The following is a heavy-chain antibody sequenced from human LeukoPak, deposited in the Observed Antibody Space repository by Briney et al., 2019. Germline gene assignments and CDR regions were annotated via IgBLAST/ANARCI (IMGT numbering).Heavy chain of an antibody. Sequence: SETLSLTCTVSGGSISSYYWSWIRQPPGKGLEWIGYIYTGGSTNYNPSLKSRVTISVDTSKNQFSLKLSSLTPADTAVYHCARRGPSEYQLFSPFDYGGQGTLVTVSS. CDR1: GGSISSYY. J-gene: IGHJ4*02. CDR2: IYTGGST. V-gene: IGHV4-4*09. CDR3: ARRGPSEYQLFSPFDY. D-gene: IGHD2-2*01.